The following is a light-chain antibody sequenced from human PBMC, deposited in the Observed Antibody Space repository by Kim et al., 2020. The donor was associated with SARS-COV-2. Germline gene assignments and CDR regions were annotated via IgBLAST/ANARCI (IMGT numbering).Light chain of an antibody. V-gene: IGLV7-46*01. CDR3: LLSYSGARPVV. CDR1: TGAVTSGHY. Sequence: QAVVTQEPSLTVSPGGTVTLTCGSSTGAVTSGHYPYWFQQKPGQAPRTLIYDTSNKHSWTPARFSGSLLGDKAALTLSGAQPEDEAEYYCLLSYSGARPVVFGGGTQLTVL. J-gene: IGLJ2*01. CDR2: DTS.